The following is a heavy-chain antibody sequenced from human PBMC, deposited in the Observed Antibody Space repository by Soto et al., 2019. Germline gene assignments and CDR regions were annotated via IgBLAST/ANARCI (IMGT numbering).Heavy chain of an antibody. CDR1: GYSFTSYW. Sequence: GESLKISCKGSGYSFTSYWISWVRQMPGKGLEWMGRIDPSDSYTNYSPSFQGHVTISADKSISTAYLQWSSLKASDTAMYYCARIEQARGYYDSSGYPDYWGQGTLVTVSS. D-gene: IGHD3-22*01. J-gene: IGHJ4*02. CDR3: ARIEQARGYYDSSGYPDY. CDR2: IDPSDSYT. V-gene: IGHV5-10-1*01.